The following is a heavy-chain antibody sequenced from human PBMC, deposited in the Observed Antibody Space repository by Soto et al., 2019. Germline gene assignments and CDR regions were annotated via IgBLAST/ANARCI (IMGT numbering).Heavy chain of an antibody. D-gene: IGHD3-10*01. J-gene: IGHJ6*03. CDR1: GGSISSSSYY. V-gene: IGHV4-39*02. CDR3: AKGPHSASGYYYMDV. CDR2: IYYSGST. Sequence: SSETLSLTCTVSGGSISSSSYYWGWIRQPPGKGLEWIGSIYYSGSTYYNPSLKSRFTVSRESAKNSLYLQMNSLTAGDTAVYYCAKGPHSASGYYYMDVWGKGTTVTVSS.